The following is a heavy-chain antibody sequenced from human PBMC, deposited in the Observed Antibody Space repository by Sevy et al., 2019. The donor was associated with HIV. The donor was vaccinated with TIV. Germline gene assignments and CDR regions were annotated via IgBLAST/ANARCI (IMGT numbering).Heavy chain of an antibody. J-gene: IGHJ6*02. CDR1: GFTFSSYA. CDR2: ISYDGSNK. Sequence: GGSLILSCAASGFTFSSYAMHWVRQAPGKGLEWVAVISYDGSNKYYADSVKGRFTISRDNSKNTLYLQMNSLRAEDTAVYYCARGHYYVPYYYGMDVWGQGTTVTVSS. CDR3: ARGHYYVPYYYGMDV. V-gene: IGHV3-30-3*01. D-gene: IGHD1-26*01.